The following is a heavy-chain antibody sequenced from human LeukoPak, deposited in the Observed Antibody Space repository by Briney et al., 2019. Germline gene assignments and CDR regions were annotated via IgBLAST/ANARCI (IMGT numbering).Heavy chain of an antibody. V-gene: IGHV1-69*01. CDR3: GRGLLTAYGSGSYGDWFDP. J-gene: IGHJ5*02. D-gene: IGHD3-10*01. CDR1: GGTFSSYA. CDR2: IIPIFGTA. Sequence: GASVKVSCKASGGTFSSYAISWVRQAPGQGLEWMGGIIPIFGTANYAQKFQGRVTITADESTSTAYMELSSLRSEDTAVYYCGRGLLTAYGSGSYGDWFDPWGQGTLVTVSS.